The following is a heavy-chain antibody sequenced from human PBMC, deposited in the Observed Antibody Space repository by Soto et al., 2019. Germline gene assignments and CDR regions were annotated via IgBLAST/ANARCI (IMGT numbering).Heavy chain of an antibody. CDR3: EKDKSREEDAFYYHGMDV. CDR2: ISGSGGST. D-gene: IGHD2-2*01. CDR1: GFTFSRHA. Sequence: GGSLRLSCAASGFTFSRHAMSWVRQAPGKGLEWVSAISGSGGSTYYADSVKGRFTISRDNSKNTLYLQMNSLRAEDATVDYYEKDKSREEDAFYYHGMDVWGQGTTVTVSS. V-gene: IGHV3-23*01. J-gene: IGHJ6*02.